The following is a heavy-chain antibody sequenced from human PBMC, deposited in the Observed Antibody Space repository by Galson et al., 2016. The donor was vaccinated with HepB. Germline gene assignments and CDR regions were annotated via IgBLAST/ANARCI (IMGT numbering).Heavy chain of an antibody. Sequence: SLRLSCAASGFTFSRYGMHWVRQAPGKGPEWVAVISYDGGDKHYADSVKGRFTVSGDNSKNTLFLQMNSLRVEDTAVYYCAKLDCGRDCPRDDWGQGTQVTVS. CDR1: GFTFSRYG. J-gene: IGHJ4*02. V-gene: IGHV3-30*19. D-gene: IGHD2-21*02. CDR3: AKLDCGRDCPRDD. CDR2: ISYDGGDK.